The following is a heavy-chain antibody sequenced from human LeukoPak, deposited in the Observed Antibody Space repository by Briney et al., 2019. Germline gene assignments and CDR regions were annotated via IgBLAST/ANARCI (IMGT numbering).Heavy chain of an antibody. CDR1: GGSISSYY. V-gene: IGHV4-59*12. D-gene: IGHD1-26*01. CDR2: IYYSGST. CDR3: AREVSRGSPSSH. Sequence: PSETLSLTCTVSGGSISSYYWSWIRQPPGKGLEWIGYIYYSGSTNYNPSLKSRVTISVDTSKNQFSLKLSSVTAADTAVYYCAREVSRGSPSSHWGQGTLVTVSS. J-gene: IGHJ4*02.